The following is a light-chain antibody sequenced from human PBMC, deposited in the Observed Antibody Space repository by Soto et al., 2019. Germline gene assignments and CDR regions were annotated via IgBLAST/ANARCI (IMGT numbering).Light chain of an antibody. J-gene: IGKJ2*01. CDR1: QTVSRH. Sequence: IVLTQTPAILSLSPGERATFSCWASQTVSRHLAWYHQKPGQAPRLLIYDISYRATGIPARFSGSGSGTGFTLTISSLEAEDSGVYYCQQRIWPRITFGQGTKLEI. CDR2: DIS. CDR3: QQRIWPRIT. V-gene: IGKV3-11*01.